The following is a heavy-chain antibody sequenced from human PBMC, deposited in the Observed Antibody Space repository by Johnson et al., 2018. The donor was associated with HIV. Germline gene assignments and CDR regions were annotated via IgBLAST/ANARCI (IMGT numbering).Heavy chain of an antibody. V-gene: IGHV3-30*02. J-gene: IGHJ3*01. Sequence: QVQLVESGGGVVQPGGSLRLSCAASGFNFNIYGMHWVRQAPVRGLEWVAFIRYDGSYKNYVDSAKGRFTISRDNSKNTLYLQMNSLSAEDTAVYYCAKPLVGAGMSFDFWGQGTMVTVSS. CDR1: GFNFNIYG. CDR2: IRYDGSYK. D-gene: IGHD1-26*01. CDR3: AKPLVGAGMSFDF.